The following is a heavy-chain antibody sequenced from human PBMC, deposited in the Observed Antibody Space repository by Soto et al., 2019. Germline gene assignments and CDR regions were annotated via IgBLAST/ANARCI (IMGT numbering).Heavy chain of an antibody. J-gene: IGHJ5*02. CDR2: IYPGDSDA. Sequence: PGESLKISCQGSGYRFANYWIGWVRQMPGKGLEWMGIIYPGDSDARYSPSFQGHVTISADRSINTVYLQWDSLQASDSAMYYCARPNVAAVARSYLDPWGQGTLVTVSS. D-gene: IGHD6-13*01. CDR3: ARPNVAAVARSYLDP. CDR1: GYRFANYW. V-gene: IGHV5-51*01.